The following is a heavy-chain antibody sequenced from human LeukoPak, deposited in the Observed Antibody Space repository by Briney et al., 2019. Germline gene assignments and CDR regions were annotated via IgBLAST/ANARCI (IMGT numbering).Heavy chain of an antibody. CDR1: GYSISSGYY. CDR3: ARSSTVTTDFDY. D-gene: IGHD4-11*01. J-gene: IGHJ4*02. CDR2: IYHSGST. Sequence: SETLSLTCAVFGYSISSGYYWGWIRQPPGKGLEWIGSIYHSGSTYYNPSLKSRVTISVDTSKNQFSLKLSSVTAADTAVYYCARSSTVTTDFDYWGQGTLVTVSS. V-gene: IGHV4-38-2*01.